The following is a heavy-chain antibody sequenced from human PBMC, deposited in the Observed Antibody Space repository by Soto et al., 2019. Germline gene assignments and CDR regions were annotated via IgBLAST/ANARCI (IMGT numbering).Heavy chain of an antibody. CDR3: AKDWAGDYRPYYFDY. D-gene: IGHD4-17*01. Sequence: EVQLLESGGGLVQPGGSLRLSCAASGFTFSSYAMSWVRQAPGKGLEWVSAISGSGGSTYYADSVKGRFTISSDNSKNTLYLQMNSLRAEDTAVYYSAKDWAGDYRPYYFDYWGQGTLVTVSS. J-gene: IGHJ4*02. V-gene: IGHV3-23*01. CDR2: ISGSGGST. CDR1: GFTFSSYA.